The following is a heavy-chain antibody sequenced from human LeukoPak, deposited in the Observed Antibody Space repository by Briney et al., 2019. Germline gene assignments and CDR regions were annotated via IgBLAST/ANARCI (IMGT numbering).Heavy chain of an antibody. Sequence: SVKVSCKAPGGTFSSYAISWVRQAPGQGLEWMGGIIPIFGTANYAQKFQGRVTITADESTSTAYMELSSLRSEDTAVYYCARVGEAPDIGGYYFDYWGQGTLVTVSS. V-gene: IGHV1-69*13. J-gene: IGHJ4*02. D-gene: IGHD2-15*01. CDR3: ARVGEAPDIGGYYFDY. CDR1: GGTFSSYA. CDR2: IIPIFGTA.